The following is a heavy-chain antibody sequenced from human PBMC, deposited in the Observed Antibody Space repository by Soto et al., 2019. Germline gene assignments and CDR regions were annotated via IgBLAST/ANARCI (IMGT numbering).Heavy chain of an antibody. CDR1: GYSISSGYY. V-gene: IGHV4-38-2*01. CDR3: ATSRGRYCSAGSCYESVFDY. CDR2: IYHSGST. Sequence: SETLSLTCAVSGYSISSGYYWGWIRQPPGKGLEGIGGIYHSGSTYYNPSLKSRVTKSGDTAKNQFSLKPSSVTAAGTAVYYCATSRGRYCSAGSCYESVFDYWGQATLGTVSS. D-gene: IGHD2-15*01. J-gene: IGHJ4*02.